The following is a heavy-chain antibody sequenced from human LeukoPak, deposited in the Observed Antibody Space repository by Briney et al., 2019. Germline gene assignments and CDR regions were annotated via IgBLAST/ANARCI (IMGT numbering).Heavy chain of an antibody. CDR1: GFTFSSSW. D-gene: IGHD3-22*01. Sequence: GESLRLSCATSGFTFSSSWMTWVRQAPGKGLEWVANIKEDGSEKYYVDSVKGRFTISRDNAENSLYLQMNSLRAEDTAVYYCARGRITMTWGQGTVVTVSS. CDR2: IKEDGSEK. CDR3: ARGRITMT. J-gene: IGHJ4*02. V-gene: IGHV3-7*01.